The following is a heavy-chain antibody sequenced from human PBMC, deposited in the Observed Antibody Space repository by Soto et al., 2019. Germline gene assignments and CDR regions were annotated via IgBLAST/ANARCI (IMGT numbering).Heavy chain of an antibody. V-gene: IGHV1-69*06. CDR2: IVPLFRTT. CDR3: ARDLYYYGSDV. J-gene: IGHJ6*02. D-gene: IGHD2-8*01. CDR1: GGTFSSYA. Sequence: SVKVSCKTSGGTFSSYAISWVRQAPGQGLEWMGGIVPLFRTTNYAQKFQGRVTITADTSTYTVYMELSGLRSGDTAVYYCARDLYYYGSDVWGQGTTVTVSS.